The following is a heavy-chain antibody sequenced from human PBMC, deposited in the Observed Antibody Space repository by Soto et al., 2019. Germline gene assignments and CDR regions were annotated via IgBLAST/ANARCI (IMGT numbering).Heavy chain of an antibody. V-gene: IGHV3-23*01. D-gene: IGHD6-13*01. Sequence: EVQLLESGGGLVQPGGSLRLSCAASGFTFSSYAMSWVRQAPGKGLEWVSAISGSGGSTYYADSVKGRFTISRDNSKNTLYLQRNSLRAEDTAVYRCGGIAAAGTRGYAFDIWGQGTMVTVSS. J-gene: IGHJ3*02. CDR3: GGIAAAGTRGYAFDI. CDR1: GFTFSSYA. CDR2: ISGSGGST.